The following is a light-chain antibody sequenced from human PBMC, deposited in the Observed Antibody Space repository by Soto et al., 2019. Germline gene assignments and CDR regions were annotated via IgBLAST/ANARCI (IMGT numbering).Light chain of an antibody. V-gene: IGKV1-39*01. CDR1: QSFSSY. CDR2: AAS. J-gene: IGKJ1*01. Sequence: IQMTQSPSSLSASVGDRVTITCRASQSFSSYLNWYQLKPGKAPKLLIYAASSLQSGVPSRFSGSGSETDFTLTISSLQPEDFATYYFQQSYITPWTFRSGTKVDI. CDR3: QQSYITPWT.